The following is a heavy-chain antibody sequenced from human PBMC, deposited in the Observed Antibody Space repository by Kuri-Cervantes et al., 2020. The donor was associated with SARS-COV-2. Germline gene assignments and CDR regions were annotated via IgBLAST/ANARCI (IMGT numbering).Heavy chain of an antibody. J-gene: IGHJ3*02. V-gene: IGHV3-30*18. D-gene: IGHD2-2*01. CDR3: AKDVSSTSWQKGAFDI. CDR1: GFTFSSYS. Sequence: GESLKISCAASGFTFSSYSMNWVRQAPGKGLEWVAVISYDGSNKYYADSVKGRFTISRDNSKNTLYLQMNSLRAEDTAVYYCAKDVSSTSWQKGAFDIWGQGTMVTVSS. CDR2: ISYDGSNK.